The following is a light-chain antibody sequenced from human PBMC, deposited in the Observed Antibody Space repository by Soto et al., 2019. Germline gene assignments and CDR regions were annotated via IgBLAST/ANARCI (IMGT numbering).Light chain of an antibody. J-gene: IGKJ4*01. CDR2: KAS. V-gene: IGKV1-5*03. CDR3: QQYHRSPVT. Sequence: DIQMTQSPSTLSAFVGDRVTITCRASQSINSWLDWYQQKPGKAPNLLIYKASNLEIGAPSRFSGSGSGTEFTLTISSLQPDDFATYYCQQYHRSPVTFGGGTKVEIK. CDR1: QSINSW.